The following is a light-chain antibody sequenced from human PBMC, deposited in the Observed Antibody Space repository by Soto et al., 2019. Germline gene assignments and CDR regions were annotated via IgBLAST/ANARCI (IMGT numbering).Light chain of an antibody. CDR2: KSS. Sequence: IQMTQSPSSLSAFVGDRVTISCRASQAIRNDLAWYQQKPGEAPKLLIYKSSTSQPGVPSRFSGSGSGTDFTLTISTLQPGDFATYYCQHYTISGCTFGQGTKLEIK. V-gene: IGKV1-6*01. J-gene: IGKJ2*02. CDR3: QHYTISGCT. CDR1: QAIRND.